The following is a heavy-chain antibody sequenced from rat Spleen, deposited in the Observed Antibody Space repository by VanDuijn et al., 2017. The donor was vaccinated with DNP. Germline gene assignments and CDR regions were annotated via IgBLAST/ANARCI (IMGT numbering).Heavy chain of an antibody. CDR2: ISYDGLRT. CDR1: GFTFSDYA. D-gene: IGHD4-1*01. V-gene: IGHV5-17*01. CDR3: TREGLRASDY. Sequence: EVQLVESGGGLVQPGRSLNLSCVASGFTFSDYAMAWVRQAPKRGLEWVATISYDGLRTYYRDSVKGRFTISRDDAKSTLFLQMSKLGSEDTAIYYCTREGLRASDYWGQGVMVTVSS. J-gene: IGHJ2*01.